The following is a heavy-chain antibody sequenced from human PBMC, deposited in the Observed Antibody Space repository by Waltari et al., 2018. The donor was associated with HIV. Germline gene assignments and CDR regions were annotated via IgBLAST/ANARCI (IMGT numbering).Heavy chain of an antibody. V-gene: IGHV4-4*02. CDR2: VHHRGKT. D-gene: IGHD6-19*01. J-gene: IGHJ2*01. CDR3: ARLNRLEGGQWAKEYFDL. Sequence: QVQLQESSPGLVKPSGSLSLTCDVSGGSVSSNNWWTWVRQSPGNGLEWIGEVHHRGKTTYNPSLKSRVSMSVDKSKNEFSLKVTSVTAADTAVYYCARLNRLEGGQWAKEYFDLWGRGTLVAVSS. CDR1: GGSVSSNNW.